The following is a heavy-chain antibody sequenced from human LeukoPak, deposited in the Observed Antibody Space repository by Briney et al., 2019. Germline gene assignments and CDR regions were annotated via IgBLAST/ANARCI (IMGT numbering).Heavy chain of an antibody. CDR3: ASLYYDILTGRGGFDY. Sequence: GGSLRLSCAASGFTFSSYAMSWVRQASGKGLEWVSAISGSGGSTYYADSVKGRFTISRDNAKNSLYLQMNSLRAEDAAVYYCASLYYDILTGRGGFDYWGQGTLVTVSS. CDR2: ISGSGGST. D-gene: IGHD3-9*01. V-gene: IGHV3-23*01. J-gene: IGHJ4*02. CDR1: GFTFSSYA.